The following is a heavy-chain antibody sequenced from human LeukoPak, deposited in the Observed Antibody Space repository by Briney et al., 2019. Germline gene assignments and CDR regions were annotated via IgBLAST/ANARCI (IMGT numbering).Heavy chain of an antibody. CDR2: MNPNSGNT. J-gene: IGHJ4*02. CDR1: GHTFTSYD. V-gene: IGHV1-8*01. D-gene: IGHD3-9*01. Sequence: ASVKVSCKASGHTFTSYDINWVRQATGQGLEWMGWMNPNSGNTGYAQKFQGRVTMTRNTSISTAYMELSSLRSEDTAVYYCARGSGYTHYDILTGYHNWGQGTLVTVSS. CDR3: ARGSGYTHYDILTGYHN.